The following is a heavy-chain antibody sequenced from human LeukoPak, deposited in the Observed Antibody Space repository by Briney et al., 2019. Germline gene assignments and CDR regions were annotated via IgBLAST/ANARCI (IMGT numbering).Heavy chain of an antibody. V-gene: IGHV3-23*01. CDR2: ISGSGGST. CDR1: GFNFRTSW. Sequence: PGGSLRLSCAASGFNFRTSWMTWVRQAPGKGLEWVSAISGSGGSTYYADSVKGRFTISRDNSKNTLYLQMNSLRAEDTAVYYCAKAAAIPKYFDYWGQGTLVTVSS. CDR3: AKAAAIPKYFDY. J-gene: IGHJ4*02. D-gene: IGHD6-13*01.